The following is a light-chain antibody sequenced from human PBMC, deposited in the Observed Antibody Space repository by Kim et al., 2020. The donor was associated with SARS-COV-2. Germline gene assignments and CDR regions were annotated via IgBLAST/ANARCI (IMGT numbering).Light chain of an antibody. CDR2: SAS. CDR3: QHYFNAYT. J-gene: IGKJ2*01. CDR1: QSVSSSH. Sequence: PGATVTLYCRPSQSVSSSHFAWYQQKRGQAPRLLLYSASTRATGIPDRFSGSGSGTFFTLTISTLAPEDFAVYFCQHYFNAYTFGQGTKLEI. V-gene: IGKV3-20*01.